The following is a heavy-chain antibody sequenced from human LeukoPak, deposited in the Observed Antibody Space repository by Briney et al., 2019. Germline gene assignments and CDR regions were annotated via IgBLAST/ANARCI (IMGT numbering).Heavy chain of an antibody. CDR1: GFTFSSYS. J-gene: IGHJ4*02. D-gene: IGHD7-27*01. CDR3: VKGRLTGDH. Sequence: GGSLRLSCAAPGFTFSSYSMNWVRQAPGKGLEWVSGISGSSGGTYYPDSVKGRFTISRDNSKNTLYLQMNSLRAEDTAVYYCVKGRLTGDHWGQGTLVTVSS. CDR2: ISGSSGGT. V-gene: IGHV3-23*01.